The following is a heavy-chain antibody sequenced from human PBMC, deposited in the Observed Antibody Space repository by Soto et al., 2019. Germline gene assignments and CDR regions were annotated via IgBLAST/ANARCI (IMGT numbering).Heavy chain of an antibody. CDR2: ISAYNGNT. CDR1: GYTFTSYG. J-gene: IGHJ4*02. D-gene: IGHD3-9*01. CDR3: ARSVYYDILSGYYGRFEY. Sequence: ASVKVSCKASGYTFTSYGISWVRQAPGQGLEWMGWISAYNGNTNYAQKLQGRVTMTTDTSTSTAYMELRSLRSDDTAVYYCARSVYYDILSGYYGRFEYWGQGTLVTVSS. V-gene: IGHV1-18*01.